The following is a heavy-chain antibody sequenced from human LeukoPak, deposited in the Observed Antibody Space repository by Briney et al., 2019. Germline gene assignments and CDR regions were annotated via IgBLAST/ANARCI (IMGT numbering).Heavy chain of an antibody. CDR1: GGSISSGYY. V-gene: IGHV4-38-2*02. CDR2: IYHSGST. Sequence: SETLPLTCSVSGGSISSGYYWGWIRPPPGKGLEWIGNIYHSGSTNYNPSLHRRVTMSVDTSKSQFSLRLMSVTAADTAVYYCAKGVKCSSISCDAFDPWGQGTPVTVSS. CDR3: AKGVKCSSISCDAFDP. D-gene: IGHD2-2*01. J-gene: IGHJ5*02.